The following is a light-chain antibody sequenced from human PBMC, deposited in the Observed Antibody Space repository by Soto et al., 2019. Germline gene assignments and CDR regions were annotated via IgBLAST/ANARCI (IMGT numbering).Light chain of an antibody. V-gene: IGKV1-39*01. Sequence: DIQLAQSTSSQTVAVGDSITITCRASHKKLTFLNWYQQKPGRAPDLLIKEASRLETGVPSRFSCSGSGTDFSITITSLQTVDLGTYYRQQSYGNPTFGQGTTV. CDR2: EAS. CDR1: HKKLTF. J-gene: IGKJ1*01. CDR3: QQSYGNPT.